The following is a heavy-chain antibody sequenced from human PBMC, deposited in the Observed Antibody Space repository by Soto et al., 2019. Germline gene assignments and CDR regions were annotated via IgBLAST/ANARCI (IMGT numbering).Heavy chain of an antibody. D-gene: IGHD5-12*01. Sequence: QVQLQQWGAGLLKPSETLSLTCAVYGWSFSGYYWSWIRQPPGKGLEWIGEINHSGSTNYNPSLKSRVTISVDTSKNQFSLKLSSVTAADTAVYYCARARGVDGYNPFDYWGQGTLVTVSS. V-gene: IGHV4-34*01. CDR1: GWSFSGYY. J-gene: IGHJ4*02. CDR2: INHSGST. CDR3: ARARGVDGYNPFDY.